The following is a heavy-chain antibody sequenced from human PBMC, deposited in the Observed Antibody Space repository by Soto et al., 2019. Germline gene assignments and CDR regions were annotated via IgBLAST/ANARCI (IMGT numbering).Heavy chain of an antibody. CDR3: AFLPYYDILTGYYTHLIDYGMDV. CDR1: GYTFTSYA. D-gene: IGHD3-9*01. CDR2: INAGNGNT. Sequence: ASVKVSCKASGYTFTSYAMHWVRQAPGQRLEWMGWINAGNGNTKYSQKFQGRFTISRDNAKNSLYLQMNSLRAEDTAVYYCAFLPYYDILTGYYTHLIDYGMDVWGQGTTVTVSS. J-gene: IGHJ6*02. V-gene: IGHV1-3*01.